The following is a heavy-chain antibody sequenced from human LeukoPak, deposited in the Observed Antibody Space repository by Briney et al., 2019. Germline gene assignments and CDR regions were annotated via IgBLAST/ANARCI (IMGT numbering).Heavy chain of an antibody. CDR2: ISSSSSTI. Sequence: GGSLRLSCAASGFTFSSYSMNWVRQAPGKGLEWVSYISSSSSTIYYADSVKGRFTISRDNAKNSLYLQMNSLRAEDTAVYYCARKSGSTIFGVVNYMDVWGKGTTVTVSS. D-gene: IGHD3-3*01. CDR1: GFTFSSYS. V-gene: IGHV3-48*01. J-gene: IGHJ6*03. CDR3: ARKSGSTIFGVVNYMDV.